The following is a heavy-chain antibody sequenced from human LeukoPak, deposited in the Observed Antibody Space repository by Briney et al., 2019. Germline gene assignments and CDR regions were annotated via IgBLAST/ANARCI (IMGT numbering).Heavy chain of an antibody. D-gene: IGHD2-21*01. CDR1: GFAFSSYA. CDR2: IRGSGGST. V-gene: IGHV3-23*01. Sequence: GSLRLSCAASGFAFSSYAMTWVRQAPGKGLEWVSSIRGSGGSTYYADSVKGRLTVSRDNSKSMVYLQMSSLRAEETAVYYCARLGVTYSFDYWGRGALVTVSS. J-gene: IGHJ4*02. CDR3: ARLGVTYSFDY.